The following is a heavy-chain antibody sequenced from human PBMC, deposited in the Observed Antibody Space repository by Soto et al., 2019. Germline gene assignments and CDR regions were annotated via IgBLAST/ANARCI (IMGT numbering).Heavy chain of an antibody. V-gene: IGHV3-23*01. CDR1: GFTFNNYV. D-gene: IGHD5-12*01. J-gene: IGHJ4*02. CDR2: ISGSGGST. CDR3: ARDVVVATIIWDFDY. Sequence: PGGSLRLSCAASGFTFNNYVMSWVRQAPEKGLEWVSAISGSGGSTYYADSVKGRFTISRDNSKNTLYLQMNSLRDEDTAVYYCARDVVVATIIWDFDYWGQGTLVTVSS.